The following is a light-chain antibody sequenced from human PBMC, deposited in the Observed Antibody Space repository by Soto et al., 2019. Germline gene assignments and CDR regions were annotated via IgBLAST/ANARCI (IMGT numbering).Light chain of an antibody. V-gene: IGLV2-14*01. CDR1: SSDIGAYNY. CDR3: SSYTGGRTYWI. CDR2: EVN. J-gene: IGLJ2*01. Sequence: QSALTQPASVSGSPGQSISISCTGTSSDIGAYNYVSWYQQHPGKAPKLIIFEVNNRPSGVSNRFSGSKSGNTASLTISGLQLEDEADYDCSSYTGGRTYWIFGGGTKLTVL.